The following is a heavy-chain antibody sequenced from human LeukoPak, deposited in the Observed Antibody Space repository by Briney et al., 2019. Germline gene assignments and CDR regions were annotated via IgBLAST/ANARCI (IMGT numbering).Heavy chain of an antibody. J-gene: IGHJ4*02. Sequence: SETLSLTCAVYGGSFSGYYRSWIRQPPGKGLEWIGEINHSGSTNYNPSLKSRVTISVDTSKNQFSLKLSSVTAADTAVYYCARAKQLLWFGESVLDYWGQGTLVTVSS. D-gene: IGHD3-10*01. CDR1: GGSFSGYY. CDR3: ARAKQLLWFGESVLDY. CDR2: INHSGST. V-gene: IGHV4-34*01.